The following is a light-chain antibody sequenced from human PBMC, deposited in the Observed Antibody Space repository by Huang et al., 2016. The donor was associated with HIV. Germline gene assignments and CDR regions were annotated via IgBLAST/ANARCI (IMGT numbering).Light chain of an antibody. CDR2: GAS. J-gene: IGKJ2*01. CDR3: QQYHNWPYT. CDR1: QSVATN. Sequence: EIIMTQSPATLSLSPGEGASLSCRANQSVATNLAWYLHRPGQSPRILIFGASTRASGLPGRFSGSGSGPQFTLTVSGLQSEDVAVYYCQQYHNWPYTFGQGTKLEI. V-gene: IGKV3-15*01.